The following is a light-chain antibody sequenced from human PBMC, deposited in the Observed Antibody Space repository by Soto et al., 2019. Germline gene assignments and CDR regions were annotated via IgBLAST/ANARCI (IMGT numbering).Light chain of an antibody. Sequence: DIQMTQSPSSLSASVGDRVTITCRASQGISTYLNCYQQKPGKAPKLLIYAASSLQSGVPSRFSGSGSETDFTLTISSLQPEDFATYYCQQLNSYPDTFGPGTKVDIK. CDR2: AAS. CDR1: QGISTY. J-gene: IGKJ3*01. CDR3: QQLNSYPDT. V-gene: IGKV1-39*01.